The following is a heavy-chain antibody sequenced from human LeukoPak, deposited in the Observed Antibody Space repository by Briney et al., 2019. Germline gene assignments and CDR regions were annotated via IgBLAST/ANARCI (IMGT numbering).Heavy chain of an antibody. J-gene: IGHJ4*02. CDR2: ISGSGGGP. CDR1: GFTFSKYA. V-gene: IGHV3-23*01. D-gene: IGHD2-2*01. CDR3: ARDRYATADYPLDY. Sequence: GGSLRLSCAASGFTFSKYAMSWVRQAPGKGLEWVSGISGSGGGPYYADSVKGRFTISRDNSKNSLYLQMNSLRADDTAVYYCARDRYATADYPLDYWGQGTLVIVSS.